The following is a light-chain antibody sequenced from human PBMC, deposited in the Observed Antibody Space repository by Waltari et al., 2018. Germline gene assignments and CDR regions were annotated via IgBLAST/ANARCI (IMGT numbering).Light chain of an antibody. J-gene: IGLJ1*01. CDR2: EVS. CDR3: SSYTTSSAPGV. CDR1: DSDVGAYDF. V-gene: IGLV2-14*01. Sequence: QSALTQPASVSGSPGQSITISCSGTDSDVGAYDFVPWYQQHPGKAPPLIIYEVSNRPSGISNRFSAYKSGNTASLTISGLQAEDEADYYCSSYTTSSAPGVFGTGTRVTVL.